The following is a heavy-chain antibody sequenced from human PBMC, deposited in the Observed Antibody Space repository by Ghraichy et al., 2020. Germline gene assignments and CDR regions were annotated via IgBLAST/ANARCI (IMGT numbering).Heavy chain of an antibody. CDR1: GYTFTTHE. V-gene: IGHV1-8*01. D-gene: IGHD2-2*01. CDR2: MNPNSGNT. J-gene: IGHJ5*02. CDR3: ARLISCRSSTGCSGNWFDL. Sequence: ASVKVSCKASGYTFTTHEINWVRQATGRGLEWMGWMNPNSGNTGYAQKFQDRVTMTRSTSIGTAYMELSSLRSEDTAVYYCARLISCRSSTGCSGNWFDLWGQGTLVTVSS.